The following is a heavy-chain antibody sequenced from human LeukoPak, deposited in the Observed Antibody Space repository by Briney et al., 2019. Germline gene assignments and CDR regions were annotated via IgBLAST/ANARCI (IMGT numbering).Heavy chain of an antibody. CDR3: ARYGSGSYPPYNWFDP. Sequence: SETLSLTCTVSGGSISSSSYYWGWIRQPPGKGLEWIGSIYYSGSTYYNPSLKSRVTISVDTSKNQFSLKLSSVTAADTAVYYCARYGSGSYPPYNWFDPWGQGTLVTVSS. D-gene: IGHD3-10*01. CDR1: GGSISSSSYY. J-gene: IGHJ5*02. V-gene: IGHV4-39*07. CDR2: IYYSGST.